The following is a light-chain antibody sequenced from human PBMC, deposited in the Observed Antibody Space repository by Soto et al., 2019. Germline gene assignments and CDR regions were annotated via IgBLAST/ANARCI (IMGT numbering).Light chain of an antibody. V-gene: IGLV2-18*02. J-gene: IGLJ1*01. Sequence: QSALTQPPSVSGSPGQSVTISCTGTSSDVGSYNHVSWYQQPPGTAPNLMIYEVSNRPSGVPDRFSGSKSGNTASLTISGLQAEDEADYYCSSYTSSSTYVFGTGTKVTVL. CDR1: SSDVGSYNH. CDR2: EVS. CDR3: SSYTSSSTYV.